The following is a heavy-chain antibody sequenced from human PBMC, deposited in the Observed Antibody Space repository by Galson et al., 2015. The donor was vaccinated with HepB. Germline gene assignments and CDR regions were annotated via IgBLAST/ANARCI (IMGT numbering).Heavy chain of an antibody. D-gene: IGHD3-16*02. CDR1: GYTLTELS. CDR2: FDPEDGET. Sequence: SVKVSCKVSGYTLTELSMHWVRQAPGKGLEWMGGFDPEDGETIYAQKFQGRVTMTEDTSTDTAYMELSSLRSEDTAVYYCATDLYDYVWGSYRYRPYYGMDVWGQGTTVTVSS. CDR3: ATDLYDYVWGSYRYRPYYGMDV. V-gene: IGHV1-24*01. J-gene: IGHJ6*02.